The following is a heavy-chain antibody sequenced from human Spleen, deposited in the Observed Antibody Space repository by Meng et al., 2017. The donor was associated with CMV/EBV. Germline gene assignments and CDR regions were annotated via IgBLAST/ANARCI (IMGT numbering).Heavy chain of an antibody. CDR3: AAKLHGDYAFEY. J-gene: IGHJ4*02. V-gene: IGHV3-23*01. CDR1: GFSFAGYA. Sequence: GGSLRLSCEASGFSFAGYAVNWVRQVPGKGLEWVSGISDSGDRTYYADSVKGRFSISRDNSKKTVYLQMNSLGAEDTAVYYCAAKLHGDYAFEYWGQGSLVTVSS. D-gene: IGHD4-17*01. CDR2: ISDSGDRT.